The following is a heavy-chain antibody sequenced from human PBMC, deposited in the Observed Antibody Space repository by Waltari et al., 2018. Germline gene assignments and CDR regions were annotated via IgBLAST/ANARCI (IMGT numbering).Heavy chain of an antibody. D-gene: IGHD1-1*01. J-gene: IGHJ4*02. Sequence: QLHLQESGPGLVKPSETLSLTCTVSGGSISSSNYYWGWIRQPPGKGLEWIGSMYYSGTAHYNPSLKSRVTISMDTSKNQFSLKLSSVRAADTAVYYCARDPPTAPSDWGQGTLVIVSS. CDR3: ARDPPTAPSD. V-gene: IGHV4-39*07. CDR1: GGSISSSNYY. CDR2: MYYSGTA.